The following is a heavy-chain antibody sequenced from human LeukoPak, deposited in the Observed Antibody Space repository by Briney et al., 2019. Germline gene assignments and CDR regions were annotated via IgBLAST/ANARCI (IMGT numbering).Heavy chain of an antibody. CDR3: ARDGITPDAFDI. V-gene: IGHV1-18*01. CDR1: GYTFISYG. CDR2: ISGHNGNT. Sequence: ASVKVSCKGSGYTFISYGITWVRQAPGQGLEWMGWISGHNGNTNYAQKVQGRVTMTTDTLTSTAYMELRSLRSDDTAVYYCARDGITPDAFDIWGQGTMVTVSS. D-gene: IGHD3-10*01. J-gene: IGHJ3*02.